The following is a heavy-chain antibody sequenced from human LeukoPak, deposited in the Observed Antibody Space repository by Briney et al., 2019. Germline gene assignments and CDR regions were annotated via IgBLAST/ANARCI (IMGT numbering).Heavy chain of an antibody. CDR1: GFTFSRFW. V-gene: IGHV3-7*01. D-gene: IGHD4-17*01. CDR2: IKEDGSQK. CDR3: ARVIGYGDYDY. J-gene: IGHJ4*02. Sequence: GGSLRLSCAASGFTFSRFWMSWVRQAPGKGLEWVANIKEDGSQKYYVDSVKGRFTISRDNAKNSLYLQMNSLRAEDTSVYYCARVIGYGDYDYWGQGTLVTVSS.